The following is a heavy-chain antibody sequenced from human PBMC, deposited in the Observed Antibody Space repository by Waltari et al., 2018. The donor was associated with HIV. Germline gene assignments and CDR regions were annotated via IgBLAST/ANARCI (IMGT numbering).Heavy chain of an antibody. CDR2: INHSGSI. J-gene: IGHJ6*02. V-gene: IGHV4-34*02. Sequence: QVRLQQWGVGLLKPSETLSLTCAVDGGSFNGYYWSWIRQPPGKGLECIGEINHSGSIKYNPSLKSRVIISVDRYKNQFSLKLTSVTAADTALYYCARGSWGSGMDVWGRGTTVIVSS. CDR3: ARGSWGSGMDV. CDR1: GGSFNGYY. D-gene: IGHD7-27*01.